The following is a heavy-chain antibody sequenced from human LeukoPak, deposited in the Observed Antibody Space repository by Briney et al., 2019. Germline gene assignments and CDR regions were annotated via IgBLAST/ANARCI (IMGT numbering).Heavy chain of an antibody. CDR1: GFTFSSYA. V-gene: IGHV3-23*01. D-gene: IGHD4-17*01. CDR3: AKDSDYGDDFDY. Sequence: PGGSLRLSCAASGFTFSSYAMGWVRQAPGKGLEWVSAISGSGGSTYYADSVKGRFTISRDNSKNTLYLQMNSLRAEDTAVYYCAKDSDYGDDFDYWGQGTLVTVSS. CDR2: ISGSGGST. J-gene: IGHJ4*02.